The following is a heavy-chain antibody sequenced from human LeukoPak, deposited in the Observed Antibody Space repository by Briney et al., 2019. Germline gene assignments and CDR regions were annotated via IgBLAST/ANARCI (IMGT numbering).Heavy chain of an antibody. V-gene: IGHV1-69*05. J-gene: IGHJ5*02. CDR1: GGTFSSYA. CDR2: IIPIFGTA. Sequence: GSSVKVSCKASGGTFSSYAISWVRQAPGQGLEWMGGIIPIFGTANHAQKFQGRVTITTDESTSTAYMELSSLRSEDTAVYYCARALSYSSSWYPWFDPWGQGTLVTVSS. D-gene: IGHD6-13*01. CDR3: ARALSYSSSWYPWFDP.